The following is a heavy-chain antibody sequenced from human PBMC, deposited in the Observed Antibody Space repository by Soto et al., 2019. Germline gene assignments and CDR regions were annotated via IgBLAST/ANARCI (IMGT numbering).Heavy chain of an antibody. V-gene: IGHV3-30*18. D-gene: IGHD4-17*01. J-gene: IGHJ4*02. CDR2: ISYDGSNK. Sequence: WGSLRLSCAASGFTFSSYGMHCVRQAPCKGLEWVAFISYDGSNKYYADSVKGRFTISRDNSKNTLYLQMNSLRAEDTAVYYCAKDAKEAGLLGLFDYWGQGTLVTV. CDR3: AKDAKEAGLLGLFDY. CDR1: GFTFSSYG.